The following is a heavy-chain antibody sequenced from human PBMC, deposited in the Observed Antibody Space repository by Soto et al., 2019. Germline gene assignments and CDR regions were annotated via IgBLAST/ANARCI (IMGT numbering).Heavy chain of an antibody. Sequence: SETLSVTCTVSGGSISGYYWRWIRQPPGKGLEWIGFIYYSGTTNYNPSLKSRVTISVDTSKNQFSLKLSSVTSADTAVYYGARRYSSGFDYWGQGTLVTVSS. CDR3: ARRYSSGFDY. CDR2: IYYSGTT. V-gene: IGHV4-59*01. D-gene: IGHD6-19*01. J-gene: IGHJ4*02. CDR1: GGSISGYY.